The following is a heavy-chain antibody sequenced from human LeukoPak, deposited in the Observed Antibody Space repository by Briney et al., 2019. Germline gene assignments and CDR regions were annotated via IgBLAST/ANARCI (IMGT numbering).Heavy chain of an antibody. CDR1: EFSFSNYG. J-gene: IGHJ4*02. V-gene: IGHV3-33*01. CDR2: IWNDGSNE. CDR3: ARDTKDWGSVFDY. D-gene: IGHD7-27*01. Sequence: GGSLRLSCAASEFSFSNYGMHWVRQAPGKGLEWVAVIWNDGSNEYYADSVKGRFTTSRDNSKNTLYLQMNSLRAEDTAVYYCARDTKDWGSVFDYWGQGVLVTVSS.